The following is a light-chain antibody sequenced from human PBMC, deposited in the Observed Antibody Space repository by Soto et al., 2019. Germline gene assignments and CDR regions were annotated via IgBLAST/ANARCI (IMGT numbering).Light chain of an antibody. CDR2: NNN. V-gene: IGLV1-44*01. CDR1: SSNIGSNT. J-gene: IGLJ1*01. CDR3: QSYYSSLNGDV. Sequence: QLVLTQAPSASGPPGQRVAIACYGSSSNIGSNTVNWYQHLPGTAPKLLLGNNNQRPSGVPDRFTGSKSATSASLAISGRQSDDESVYYCQSYYSSLNGDVFGTGTKFTVL.